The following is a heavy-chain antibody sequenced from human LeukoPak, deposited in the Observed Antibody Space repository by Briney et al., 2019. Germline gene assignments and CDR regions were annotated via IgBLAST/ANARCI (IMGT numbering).Heavy chain of an antibody. V-gene: IGHV3-23*01. J-gene: IGHJ4*02. CDR1: GFTFNNYA. CDR2: ISGSGGST. D-gene: IGHD5-18*01. CDR3: AKDRQYSYGYPVYFEY. Sequence: GGSLRLSSAASGFTFNNYAMSWVRQAPGKRLEWVSAISGSGGSTFYADSVKGRFTISRDNSKNTLYLQMNSLRAADTAVYYCAKDRQYSYGYPVYFEYWGQGTLVTVSS.